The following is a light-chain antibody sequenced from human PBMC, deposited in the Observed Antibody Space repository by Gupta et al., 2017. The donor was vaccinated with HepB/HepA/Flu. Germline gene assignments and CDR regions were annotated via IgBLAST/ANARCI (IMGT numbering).Light chain of an antibody. CDR1: QSLVYSDGNIY. CDR2: QVS. CDR3: MKGSRWPWA. V-gene: IGKV2-30*01. Sequence: VVITPSPLSLPVTLGQPASISCRSSQSLVYSDGNIYLYWLQQRPRQLPRSRIYQVSHREFGVPERLSGSGSGTDFTLKISRVEAEDVGVYYCMKGSRWPWAFGQGTKVEIK. J-gene: IGKJ1*01.